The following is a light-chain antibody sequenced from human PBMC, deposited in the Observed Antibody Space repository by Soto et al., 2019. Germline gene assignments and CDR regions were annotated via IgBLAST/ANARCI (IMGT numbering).Light chain of an antibody. V-gene: IGKV3-20*01. CDR2: GGS. CDR1: QSVSSSY. Sequence: EMILTQSPDTLSLSPGERATLSCRASQSVSSSYLAWYQQKPGQAPRLLIYGGSSRATGIPVRFSGSGSETDFTLTITRREPEDFAVYYCQQYSNWPPWTFGQGTKVDI. J-gene: IGKJ1*01. CDR3: QQYSNWPPWT.